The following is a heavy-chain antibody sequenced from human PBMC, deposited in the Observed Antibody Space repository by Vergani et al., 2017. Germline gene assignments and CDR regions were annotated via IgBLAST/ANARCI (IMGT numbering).Heavy chain of an antibody. J-gene: IGHJ4*02. CDR1: GFSLSTSGVG. CDR3: AHIESALYYFDY. CDR2: IYWDDDK. Sequence: QITLKESGPTLVKPTQTLTLTCTFSGFSLSTSGVGVGWIRQPPGKALEWLALIYWDDDKRYSPSLKSRLTITKDTSKNQVVLTMTTMDPVDTATYYCAHIESALYYFDYWGQGTLVTVSS. D-gene: IGHD2/OR15-2a*01. V-gene: IGHV2-5*02.